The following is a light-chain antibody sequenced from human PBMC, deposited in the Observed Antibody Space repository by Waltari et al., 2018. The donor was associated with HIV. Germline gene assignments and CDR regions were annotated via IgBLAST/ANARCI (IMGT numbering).Light chain of an antibody. CDR1: QSISSH. Sequence: DIQMTQSPSSLSASVGDRITITCRASQSISSHLNWYQQKPGQAPKLLIYAASSLQRGVPSRFSGSGSGTDFTLTISSLQPEDFATYYCQQSYSTPWTFGQGTKVEIK. V-gene: IGKV1-39*01. CDR2: AAS. J-gene: IGKJ1*01. CDR3: QQSYSTPWT.